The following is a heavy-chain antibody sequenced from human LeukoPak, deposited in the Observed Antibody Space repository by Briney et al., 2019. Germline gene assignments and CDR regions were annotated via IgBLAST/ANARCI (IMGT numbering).Heavy chain of an antibody. D-gene: IGHD2-2*01. CDR3: AKDPAALPINWFDP. CDR1: GFTFSSYA. V-gene: IGHV3-23*01. Sequence: GGSLRPSCAASGFTFSSYAMSWVRQAPGKGLEWVSAISGSGGSTYYADSVKGRFTISRDNSKNTLYLQMNSLRAEDTAVYYCAKDPAALPINWFDPWGQGTLVTVSS. CDR2: ISGSGGST. J-gene: IGHJ5*02.